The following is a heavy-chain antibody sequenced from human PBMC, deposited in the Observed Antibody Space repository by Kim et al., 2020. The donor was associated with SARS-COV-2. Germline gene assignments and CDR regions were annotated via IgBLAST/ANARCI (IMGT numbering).Heavy chain of an antibody. CDR2: INPSGGST. Sequence: ASVKVSCKASGYTFTSYYMHWVRQAPGQGLEWMGIINPSGGSTSYAQKFQGRVTMTRDTSTSTVYMELSSLRSEDTAVYYCARDRDTAMDYYYYGMDVWGQGTTVTVSS. CDR3: ARDRDTAMDYYYYGMDV. V-gene: IGHV1-46*01. CDR1: GYTFTSYY. J-gene: IGHJ6*02. D-gene: IGHD5-18*01.